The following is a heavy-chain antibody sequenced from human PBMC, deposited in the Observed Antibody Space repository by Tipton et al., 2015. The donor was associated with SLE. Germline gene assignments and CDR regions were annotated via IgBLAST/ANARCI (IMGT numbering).Heavy chain of an antibody. CDR1: GGSISSFY. V-gene: IGHV4-59*12. CDR2: IYYSGST. Sequence: TLSLTCTVSGGSISSFYWSWIRQPPGKGLEWIGYIYYSGSTNYNPSLKSRVTISVDTSKNQFSLWLSSVTAADTAVYYCARRDFVATAGFNYFDPWGQGTLVTVSS. CDR3: ARRDFVATAGFNYFDP. J-gene: IGHJ5*02. D-gene: IGHD2-15*01.